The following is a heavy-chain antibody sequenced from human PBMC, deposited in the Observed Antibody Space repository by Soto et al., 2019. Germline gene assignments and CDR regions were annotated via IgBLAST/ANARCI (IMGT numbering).Heavy chain of an antibody. CDR1: GFTFSSSA. D-gene: IGHD4-17*01. Sequence: EVQLLESGGGLVQPGGSLRLSCAASGFTFSSSAMSWFRQAPGKGLEWVSAVSDSGGSTYYADSVKGRFTISRDNSKNTLYLQMSSLRAEDTDVYYCAKNSEKYGDSKCDYWGQGTLVTVSS. V-gene: IGHV3-23*01. CDR3: AKNSEKYGDSKCDY. CDR2: VSDSGGST. J-gene: IGHJ4*02.